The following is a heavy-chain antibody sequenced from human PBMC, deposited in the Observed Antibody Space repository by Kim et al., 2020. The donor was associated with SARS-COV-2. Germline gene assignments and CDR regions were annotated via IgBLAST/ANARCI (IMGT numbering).Heavy chain of an antibody. CDR2: IYHSGST. J-gene: IGHJ5*02. CDR1: GYSISSGYY. V-gene: IGHV4-38-2*02. Sequence: SETLSLTCTVSGYSISSGYYWGWIRQPPGKGLEWIGSIYHSGSTYYNPSLKSRFTISVDTSKNQFSLKLSSVTAADTAVYYCARDVYSSSFGWFDPWGQG. CDR3: ARDVYSSSFGWFDP. D-gene: IGHD6-13*01.